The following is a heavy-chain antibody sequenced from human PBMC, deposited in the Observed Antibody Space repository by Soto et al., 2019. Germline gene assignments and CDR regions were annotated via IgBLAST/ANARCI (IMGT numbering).Heavy chain of an antibody. CDR1: GGSISSGGYY. Sequence: QVQLQESGPGLVKPSQTLSLTCTVSGGSISSGGYYWSWIRQHPGKGLEWIGYIYYSGSTYYNPSLKSRVTISVDTSKNQFSLKLSSVTAADTAVYYCARATSPYYYDSSGYYHPPDYWGQGTLVTVSS. J-gene: IGHJ4*02. D-gene: IGHD3-22*01. CDR2: IYYSGST. V-gene: IGHV4-31*03. CDR3: ARATSPYYYDSSGYYHPPDY.